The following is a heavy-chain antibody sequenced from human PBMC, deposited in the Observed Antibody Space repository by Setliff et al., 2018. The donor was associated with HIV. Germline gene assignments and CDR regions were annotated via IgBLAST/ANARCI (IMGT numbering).Heavy chain of an antibody. J-gene: IGHJ3*01. V-gene: IGHV1-2*06. Sequence: ASVKVSCKATEFIILANKMNWVRQAPGQGLEWIGRISPDNGAAEYAPQFQGKVIMTVDTSISTAYLEIPRLTSDDAAVYYCALPRVFDSFHVWGQGTMVTVSS. CDR2: ISPDNGAA. CDR3: ALPRVFDSFHV. CDR1: EFIILANK.